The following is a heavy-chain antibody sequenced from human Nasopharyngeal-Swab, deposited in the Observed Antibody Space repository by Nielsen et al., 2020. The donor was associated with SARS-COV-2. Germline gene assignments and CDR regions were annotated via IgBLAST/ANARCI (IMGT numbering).Heavy chain of an antibody. CDR1: GYTFISYE. J-gene: IGHJ5*02. CDR2: LNPNSGNT. CDR3: AREVVPANNWFDP. D-gene: IGHD2-2*01. V-gene: IGHV1-8*01. Sequence: ASVKVSCKASGYTFISYEINWVRQATGQGLEWMRWLNPNSGNTGYAQKLQGRVTMTRNTSISTAYMELSILRSEDMAVYYCAREVVPANNWFDPWGQGTLVTVSS.